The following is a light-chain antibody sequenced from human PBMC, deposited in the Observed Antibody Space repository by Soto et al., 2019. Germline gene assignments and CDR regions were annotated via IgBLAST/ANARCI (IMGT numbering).Light chain of an antibody. CDR3: QSYDSSLSGYV. CDR1: SSKIGAGYD. Sequence: QSLLTQPPSVSGAPGQRVPISFTGRSSKIGAGYDVHWYQQLPGTAPKLLIYGNSNRPSGVPDRFSGSKSGTSASLAITGLQAEDEADYYCQSYDSSLSGYVFGTGTKATVL. V-gene: IGLV1-40*01. CDR2: GNS. J-gene: IGLJ1*01.